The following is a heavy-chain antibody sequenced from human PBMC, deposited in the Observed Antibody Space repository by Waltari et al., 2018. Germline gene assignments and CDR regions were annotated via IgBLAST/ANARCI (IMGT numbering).Heavy chain of an antibody. CDR2: IIPIFGTA. Sequence: QVQLVQSGAEVKKPGSSVKVSCKASGGTFSSYAISWVRQAPGQGLEWMGGIIPIFGTANYAQKFQGRVTITTDESTSTAYMELSSLRSEDTAVYYCARDRYGDYAPYYYYYMDVWGKGTTVTVSS. D-gene: IGHD4-17*01. CDR3: ARDRYGDYAPYYYYYMDV. V-gene: IGHV1-69*05. CDR1: GGTFSSYA. J-gene: IGHJ6*03.